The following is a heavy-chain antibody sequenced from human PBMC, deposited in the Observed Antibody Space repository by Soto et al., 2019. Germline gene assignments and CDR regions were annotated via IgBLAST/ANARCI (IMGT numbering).Heavy chain of an antibody. V-gene: IGHV4-31*03. CDR1: GGSISSGGFH. J-gene: IGHJ3*02. D-gene: IGHD2-21*02. CDR2: IYYSGST. CDR3: ARDGYCGADCYSAAFDI. Sequence: SETLSLTCTVSGGSISSGGFHWSWLRQHPGKGLEWIGYIYYSGSTYYNPSLKSRVSISVDTSQNQFSLKLSSVTAADTAVYYCARDGYCGADCYSAAFDIWGQGTMVTVSS.